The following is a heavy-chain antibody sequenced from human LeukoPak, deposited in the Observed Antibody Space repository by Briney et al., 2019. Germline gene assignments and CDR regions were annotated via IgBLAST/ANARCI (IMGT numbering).Heavy chain of an antibody. CDR2: ISSSGSTI. CDR1: GFTFSSYE. V-gene: IGHV3-48*03. Sequence: PGGSLRLSCAASGFTFSSYEMNWVRQAPGKGLEWVSYISSSGSTIYYADSVKGRFTISRDNSKNSLYLQMNSLRAEDTAVYYCAREQVGNNAFDIWGQGTMVTVSS. J-gene: IGHJ3*02. CDR3: AREQVGNNAFDI. D-gene: IGHD1-26*01.